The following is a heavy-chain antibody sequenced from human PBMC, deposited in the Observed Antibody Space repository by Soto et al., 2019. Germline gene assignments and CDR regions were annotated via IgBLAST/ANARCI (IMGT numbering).Heavy chain of an antibody. J-gene: IGHJ6*02. V-gene: IGHV1-8*01. Sequence: QVQLVQSGAEVKKPGASVKVSCKASGYTFTSYDINWVRQATGQGLEWMGWMNPNSGNTGYAQKFXGXVXRTRNTSISTAYMELSSLRSEDTAVYYCARWPDGYYYYGMDVWGQGTTVTVSS. CDR2: MNPNSGNT. CDR3: ARWPDGYYYYGMDV. CDR1: GYTFTSYD.